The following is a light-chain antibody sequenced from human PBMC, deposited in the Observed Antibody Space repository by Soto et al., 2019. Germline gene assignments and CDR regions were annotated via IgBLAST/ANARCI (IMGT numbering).Light chain of an antibody. V-gene: IGKV3-20*01. Sequence: ESVLTQSPGTLSLSPGERATLSCRASQSVSSSYLAWYQQKPGQAPRLLIYGASRRASASPDRFSGSGSGTDFTLTISRLEPEDFAVYYCQQYGGSPRTFGQGTKVAIK. CDR3: QQYGGSPRT. CDR2: GAS. CDR1: QSVSSSY. J-gene: IGKJ1*01.